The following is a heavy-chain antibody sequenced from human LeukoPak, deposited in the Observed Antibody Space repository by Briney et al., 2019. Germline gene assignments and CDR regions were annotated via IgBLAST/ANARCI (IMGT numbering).Heavy chain of an antibody. CDR2: INHSGST. D-gene: IGHD3-10*01. CDR3: ARHVGILTLGSGSYYNFNYYYYYMDV. CDR1: GGSFSGYY. V-gene: IGHV4-34*01. Sequence: PSETLSPTCAVYGGSFSGYYWSWIRQPPGKGLEWIGEINHSGSTNYNPSLKSRVTISVDTSKNQFSLKLSSVTAADTAVYYCARHVGILTLGSGSYYNFNYYYYYMDVWGKGTTVTISS. J-gene: IGHJ6*03.